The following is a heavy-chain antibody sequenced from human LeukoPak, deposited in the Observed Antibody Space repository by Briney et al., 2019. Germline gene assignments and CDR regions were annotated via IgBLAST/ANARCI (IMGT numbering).Heavy chain of an antibody. Sequence: ASVKVSCKASGYTFTDYYMHWLRQAPGQGLEWMGWINAGNGNTKYSQKFQGRVTITRDTSASTAYMELSSLRSEDTAVYYCARATDYDILDYWGQGTLVTVS. V-gene: IGHV1/OR15-3*02. J-gene: IGHJ4*02. D-gene: IGHD3-9*01. CDR2: INAGNGNT. CDR1: GYTFTDYY. CDR3: ARATDYDILDY.